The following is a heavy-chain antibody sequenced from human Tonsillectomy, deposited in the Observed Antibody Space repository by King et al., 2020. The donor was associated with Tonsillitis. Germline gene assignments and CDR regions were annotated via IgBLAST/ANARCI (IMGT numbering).Heavy chain of an antibody. CDR1: GYTFTNYG. Sequence: VQLVQSGAEVKKPGASVKVSCKASGYTFTNYGISWVRQAPGQGFEWMGWISAYNGNTNYAQKLQGRVTMTTDISTSTAYIELRSLRSDDTAVYYCARDFSYYDSSNYYYKVSDYWGQGTLVTVSS. CDR2: ISAYNGNT. V-gene: IGHV1-18*04. CDR3: ARDFSYYDSSNYYYKVSDY. D-gene: IGHD3-22*01. J-gene: IGHJ4*02.